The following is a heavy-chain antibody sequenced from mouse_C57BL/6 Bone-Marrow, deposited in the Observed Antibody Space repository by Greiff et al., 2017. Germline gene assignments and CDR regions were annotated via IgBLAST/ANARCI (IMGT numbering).Heavy chain of an antibody. J-gene: IGHJ3*01. V-gene: IGHV1-54*01. Sequence: VQLQQSGAELVRPGTSVKVSCQASGYAFTNYLIEWVKQRPGQGLEWIGVSNPGSGGTNYNEKFKGHATLTADKSSSTAYMQLSSLTSEDSAVYFCARSKNWDSWFAYWGQGTLVTVSA. CDR3: ARSKNWDSWFAY. CDR1: GYAFTNYL. CDR2: SNPGSGGT. D-gene: IGHD4-1*01.